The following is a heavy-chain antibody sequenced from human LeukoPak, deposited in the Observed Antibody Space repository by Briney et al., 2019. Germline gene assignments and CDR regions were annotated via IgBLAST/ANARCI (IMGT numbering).Heavy chain of an antibody. CDR1: GFTFSSYS. J-gene: IGHJ4*02. CDR3: ARDQYYDSSGYPQY. Sequence: PGGSPRLSCAASGFTFSSYSMNWVRQAPGKGLEWVSSISSSSSYIYYADSVKGRFTISRDNAKNSLYLQMNSLRVEDTAVYYCARDQYYDSSGYPQYWGQGTLVTVSS. D-gene: IGHD3-22*01. CDR2: ISSSSSYI. V-gene: IGHV3-21*01.